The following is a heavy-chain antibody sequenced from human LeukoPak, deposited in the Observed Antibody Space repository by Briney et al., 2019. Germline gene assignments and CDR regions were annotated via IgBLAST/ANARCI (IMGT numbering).Heavy chain of an antibody. CDR1: GGSFSGYY. Sequence: SETLSLTCAVYGGSFSGYYWSWIRQHPGKGLEWIGEGNHSGSNNYNPSLKSRVTISVETSKNQFSLKLSSVTAADTAVYYCARELSYNWNPKRYYFDYWGQGTLVTVSS. J-gene: IGHJ4*02. CDR2: GNHSGSN. D-gene: IGHD1-1*01. V-gene: IGHV4-34*01. CDR3: ARELSYNWNPKRYYFDY.